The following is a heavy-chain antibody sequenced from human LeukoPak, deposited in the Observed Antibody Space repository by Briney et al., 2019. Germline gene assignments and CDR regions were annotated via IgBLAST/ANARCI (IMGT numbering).Heavy chain of an antibody. CDR1: GYTFTSYG. CDR2: ISAYNGNT. V-gene: IGHV1-18*01. Sequence: ASVKVSCKASGYTFTSYGISWVRQAPGQGLEWMGWISAYNGNTNYAQKLQGRVTMTTDTSTSTAYMELRSLRSADTAVYYCARVEITFWGVIVKFDYWGQGTLVTVSS. D-gene: IGHD3-16*02. CDR3: ARVEITFWGVIVKFDY. J-gene: IGHJ4*02.